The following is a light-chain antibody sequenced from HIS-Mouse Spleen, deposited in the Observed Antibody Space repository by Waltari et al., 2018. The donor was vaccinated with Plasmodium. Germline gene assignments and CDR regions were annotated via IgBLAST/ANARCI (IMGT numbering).Light chain of an antibody. CDR3: QQSYSTPWT. Sequence: DIQMTQSPSSLSASVGGRVTLTCRASQSISSYLNWYQQKPGKAPKLLIYSASGLQRGVPSRFSGSGSGTDSTLTISRPQPEDFAAYYCQQSYSTPWTFGQGTKVELK. V-gene: IGKV1-39*01. CDR2: SAS. CDR1: QSISSY. J-gene: IGKJ1*01.